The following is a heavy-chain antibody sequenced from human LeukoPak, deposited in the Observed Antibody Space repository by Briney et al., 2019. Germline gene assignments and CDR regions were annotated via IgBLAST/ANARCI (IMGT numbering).Heavy chain of an antibody. CDR2: INHSGST. D-gene: IGHD5-18*01. CDR1: GGSFSGYY. V-gene: IGHV4-34*01. CDR3: ARVRLDTAMVTQPGRFDP. Sequence: SETLSLTCAVYGGSFSGYYWSWIRQPPGKGLEWIGEINHSGSTNYNPSLKSRVTISVDTSKNQFSLKLSSVTAADTAVYYCARVRLDTAMVTQPGRFDPWGQGTLVTVSS. J-gene: IGHJ5*02.